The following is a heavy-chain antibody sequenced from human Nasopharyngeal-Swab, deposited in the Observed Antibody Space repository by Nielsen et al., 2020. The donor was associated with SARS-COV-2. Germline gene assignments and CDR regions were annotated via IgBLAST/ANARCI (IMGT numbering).Heavy chain of an antibody. CDR3: ASTPRTYYYDSSGYPNPFDAFDI. CDR1: DGSISSSSYY. J-gene: IGHJ3*02. D-gene: IGHD3-22*01. V-gene: IGHV4-39*01. CDR2: IYYSGST. Sequence: GSLRLSCTVSDGSISSSSYYWGWIRQPPGKGLEWIGSIYYSGSTSYNPSIKSRVTISVDTSKNQFSLKLSSVTAADTAVYYCASTPRTYYYDSSGYPNPFDAFDIWGQGTMVTVSS.